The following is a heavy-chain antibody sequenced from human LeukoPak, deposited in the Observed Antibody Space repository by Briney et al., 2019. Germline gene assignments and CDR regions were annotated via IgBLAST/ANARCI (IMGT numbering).Heavy chain of an antibody. J-gene: IGHJ4*02. Sequence: ASVKVSCKASGGTFSSYTISWVRQAPGQGLEWMGRIIPILGIANYAQKFQGRVTITADKSTSTAYMELSSLRSEDTAVYYCATSTRYCSSTSCYFSYWGQGTLVTVSS. CDR1: GGTFSSYT. V-gene: IGHV1-69*02. CDR3: ATSTRYCSSTSCYFSY. D-gene: IGHD2-2*01. CDR2: IIPILGIA.